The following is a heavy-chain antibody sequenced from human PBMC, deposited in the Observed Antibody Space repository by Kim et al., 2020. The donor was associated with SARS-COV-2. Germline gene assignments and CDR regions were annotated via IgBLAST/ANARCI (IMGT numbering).Heavy chain of an antibody. Sequence: SETLSLTCTVSGGSISSYYWSWIRQPPGKGLEWIGYIYYSGSTNYNPSLKSRVTISVDTSKNQFSLKLSSVTAADTAVYYCARAWGYCSGGSCFPPGKEKRDAFDIWGQGTMVTVSS. D-gene: IGHD2-15*01. CDR2: IYYSGST. J-gene: IGHJ3*02. CDR1: GGSISSYY. CDR3: ARAWGYCSGGSCFPPGKEKRDAFDI. V-gene: IGHV4-59*13.